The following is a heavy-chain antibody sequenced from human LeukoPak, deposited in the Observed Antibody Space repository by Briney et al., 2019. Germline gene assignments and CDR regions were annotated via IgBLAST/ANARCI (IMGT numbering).Heavy chain of an antibody. CDR1: GGSVSSGSYY. Sequence: SETLSLTCTVSGGSVSSGSYYWSWIRQPPGKGLEWIGYIYYSGSTNYNPSLKSRVTISVDTSKNQFSLKLSSVSAADTAVYYCARAGYTYNWFDPWGQGTLVTVSS. D-gene: IGHD5-18*01. J-gene: IGHJ5*02. V-gene: IGHV4-61*01. CDR2: IYYSGST. CDR3: ARAGYTYNWFDP.